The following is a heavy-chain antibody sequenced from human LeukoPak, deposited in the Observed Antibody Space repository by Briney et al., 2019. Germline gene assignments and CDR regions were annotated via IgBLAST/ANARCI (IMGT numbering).Heavy chain of an antibody. Sequence: GGSLRLSCAASGFTFSSYEMNWVRQAPGKGLEWVSKISSSGSGIYYADSVKGRFTISRDNAKSTLYLQMSSLRVEDTAVYYCARGGILGHWGQGTLVTVSS. CDR1: GFTFSSYE. V-gene: IGHV3-48*03. CDR2: ISSSGSGI. J-gene: IGHJ5*02. D-gene: IGHD3-3*02. CDR3: ARGGILGH.